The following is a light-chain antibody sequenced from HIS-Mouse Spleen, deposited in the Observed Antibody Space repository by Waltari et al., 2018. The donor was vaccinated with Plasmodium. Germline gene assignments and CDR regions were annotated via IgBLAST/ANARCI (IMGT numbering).Light chain of an antibody. CDR1: QSISSW. CDR2: KAS. Sequence: DIQMTQSPSTLSASVGDRVTITCRASQSISSWLAWYQQKPGKAPKLLIDKASSLESGVPSRFSGSGSGTEFTLTISSLQPDDFATYYCQQYNSYSWTCGQGTKVEIK. CDR3: QQYNSYSWT. J-gene: IGKJ1*01. V-gene: IGKV1-5*03.